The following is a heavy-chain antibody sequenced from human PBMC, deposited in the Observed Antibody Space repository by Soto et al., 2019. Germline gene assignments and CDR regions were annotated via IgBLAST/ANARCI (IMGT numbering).Heavy chain of an antibody. J-gene: IGHJ5*02. Sequence: ASVKVSCKASGYTFTGYYMHWVRQAPGQGLEWMGWINPNSGGTNYAQKFQGWVTMTRDTSISTAYMELSRLRSDDTAVYYCARGSCGGDCYSSGNWFDPWGQGTPVTVSS. V-gene: IGHV1-2*04. CDR1: GYTFTGYY. CDR3: ARGSCGGDCYSSGNWFDP. CDR2: INPNSGGT. D-gene: IGHD2-21*02.